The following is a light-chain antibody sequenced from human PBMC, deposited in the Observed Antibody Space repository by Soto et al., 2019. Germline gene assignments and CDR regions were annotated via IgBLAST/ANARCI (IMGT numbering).Light chain of an antibody. Sequence: QSALTQPASVSGSPGHSITISCTGSARDVGRYNLVSWYQQHPGKAPILMIYEATKRPSGVSNRVSGSKSGNTASLTLSGLQAEDEADYFCISHAVCGTVVFGGGTKVTVL. CDR1: ARDVGRYNL. CDR2: EAT. CDR3: ISHAVCGTVV. V-gene: IGLV2-23*01. J-gene: IGLJ2*01.